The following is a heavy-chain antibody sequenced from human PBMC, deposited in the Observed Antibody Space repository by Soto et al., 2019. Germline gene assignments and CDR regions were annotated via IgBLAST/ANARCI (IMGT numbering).Heavy chain of an antibody. J-gene: IGHJ3*02. CDR3: AHPISLYYDILTGYYNGENDAFDI. CDR2: IYYSGST. D-gene: IGHD3-9*01. Sequence: SETLSLTCTVSGGSISSGDYYWSWIRQPPGKGLEWIGYIYYSGSTYYNPSLKSRVTISVETSKNQFSLKLSSVTAADTAVYYCAHPISLYYDILTGYYNGENDAFDIWGQGTMVTVSS. CDR1: GGSISSGDYY. V-gene: IGHV4-30-4*01.